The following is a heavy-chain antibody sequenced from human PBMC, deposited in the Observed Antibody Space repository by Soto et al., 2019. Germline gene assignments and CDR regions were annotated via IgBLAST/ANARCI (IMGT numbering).Heavy chain of an antibody. V-gene: IGHV5-51*01. D-gene: IGHD4-4*01. CDR2: IYPGDSDT. CDR1: GYSFTSYW. Sequence: PGESLKISCKGSGYSFTSYWIGWVRQMPGKGLEWMGIIYPGDSDTRYSPSFQGQVTISADKSISTAYLQWSSLKASDTAMYYCARHGLYSNYYYGMDVWGQGTTVTVSS. CDR3: ARHGLYSNYYYGMDV. J-gene: IGHJ6*02.